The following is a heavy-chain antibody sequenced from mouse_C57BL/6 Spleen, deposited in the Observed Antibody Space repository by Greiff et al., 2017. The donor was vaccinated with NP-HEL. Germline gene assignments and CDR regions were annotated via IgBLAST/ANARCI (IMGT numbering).Heavy chain of an antibody. CDR3: AREGYYGREGDWYFDV. V-gene: IGHV5-4*01. CDR2: ISDGGSYT. CDR1: GFTFSSYA. Sequence: EVQRVESGGGLVKPGGSLKLSCAASGFTFSSYAMSWVRQTPEKRLEWVATISDGGSYTYYPDNVKGRFTISRDNAKNNLYLQMSHLKSEDTAMYYCAREGYYGREGDWYFDVWGTGTTVTVSS. J-gene: IGHJ1*03. D-gene: IGHD1-1*01.